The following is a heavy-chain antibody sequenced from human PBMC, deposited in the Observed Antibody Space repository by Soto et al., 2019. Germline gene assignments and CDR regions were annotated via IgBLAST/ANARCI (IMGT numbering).Heavy chain of an antibody. CDR2: IYYSGST. D-gene: IGHD3-10*01. V-gene: IGHV4-31*03. CDR1: GGSISSGGYY. J-gene: IGHJ6*02. Sequence: PSETLSLTCTVSGGSISSGGYYWSWIRQHPGKGLEWIGYIYYSGSTYYNPSLKSRVTISVDTSKNQFSLKLSSVTAADTAVYYCAGDSRSATFGYYYYGMDVWGQGTTVTVSS. CDR3: AGDSRSATFGYYYYGMDV.